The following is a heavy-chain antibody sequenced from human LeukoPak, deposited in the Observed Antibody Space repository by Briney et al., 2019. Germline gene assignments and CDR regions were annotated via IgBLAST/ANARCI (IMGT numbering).Heavy chain of an antibody. V-gene: IGHV3-30*18. CDR1: GFTFSSYG. J-gene: IGHJ4*02. D-gene: IGHD4-23*01. Sequence: PGGSLRLSCAASGFTFSSYGMHWVRQAPGKGLEWVAVISYDGSNKYYADSVKGRFTISRDNSKNTLYLQMNSLRAEDTAVYYCAKSVVTHNTFDYWGQGTLVTVSS. CDR3: AKSVVTHNTFDY. CDR2: ISYDGSNK.